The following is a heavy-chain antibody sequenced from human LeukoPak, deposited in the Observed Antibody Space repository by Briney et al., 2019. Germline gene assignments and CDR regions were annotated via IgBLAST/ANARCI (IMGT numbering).Heavy chain of an antibody. CDR3: AREPLHSSGWYGNAFDI. Sequence: KSSETLSLTCAVYGGSFSGYYWSWIRQPPGKGLEWIGEINHSGSTNYNPSLKSRVTISVDTSKNQFSLKLSSVTAADTAVYYCAREPLHSSGWYGNAFDIWGQGTMVTVSS. V-gene: IGHV4-34*01. CDR2: INHSGST. D-gene: IGHD6-19*01. CDR1: GGSFSGYY. J-gene: IGHJ3*02.